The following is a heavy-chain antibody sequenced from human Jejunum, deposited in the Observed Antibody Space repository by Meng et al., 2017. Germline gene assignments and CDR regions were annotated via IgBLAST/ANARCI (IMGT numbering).Heavy chain of an antibody. CDR2: IYSSGTT. J-gene: IGHJ2*01. D-gene: IGHD6-13*01. CDR3: ARDAGKPVGLDL. CDR1: GGSSRSGFYY. V-gene: IGHV4-31*03. Sequence: VAMRDSGPGLVKPSQTLSLTCSVSGGSSRSGFYYWTWVRQYPGKGLEWIGYIYSSGTTNYNPSLNSRATMSLDTSENQFSLNLSAVTAADTAVYYCARDAGKPVGLDLWGRGTLVTVAS.